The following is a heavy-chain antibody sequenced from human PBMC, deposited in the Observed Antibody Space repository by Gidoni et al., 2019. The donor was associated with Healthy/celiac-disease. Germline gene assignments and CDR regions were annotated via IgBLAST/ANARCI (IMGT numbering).Heavy chain of an antibody. V-gene: IGHV3-30-3*01. J-gene: IGHJ4*02. CDR3: ARDLDGAHFDY. CDR1: GFTFSSYA. CDR2: ISYDGSNK. D-gene: IGHD3-3*01. Sequence: QVQLVESGGGVVQPGRSLRLSCAASGFTFSSYAMHWVRQAPGKGLEWVAVISYDGSNKSYADSVKGRFTISRDNSKNTLYLQMNSLRAEDTAVYYCARDLDGAHFDYWGQGTLVTVSS.